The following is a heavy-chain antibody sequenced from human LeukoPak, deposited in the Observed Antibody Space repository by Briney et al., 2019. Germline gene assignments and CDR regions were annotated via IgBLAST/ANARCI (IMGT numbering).Heavy chain of an antibody. J-gene: IGHJ4*02. CDR1: GFTFTTYN. D-gene: IGHD3-10*01. V-gene: IGHV3-48*02. CDR2: ISSSASTI. Sequence: PGGSLRLSCAASGFTFTTYNMNWVRQAPGKGLEWVSYISSSASTIYYADSVKGRFTISRDNAKDSLYLQMNSLTDEDTAVYYCARDYGSHGEYFDYWGQGTLVAASS. CDR3: ARDYGSHGEYFDY.